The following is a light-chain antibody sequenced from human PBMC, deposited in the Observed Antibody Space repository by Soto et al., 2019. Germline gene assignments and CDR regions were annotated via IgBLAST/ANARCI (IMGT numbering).Light chain of an antibody. CDR1: QSVSSSY. CDR2: GAS. V-gene: IGKV3-20*01. Sequence: EIVLTQSPGTLALSPGEIATLSGRASQSVSSSYLAWYQQKPGQAPRLLIYGASSRPTGIPDRFSGSGSGTDFTLTISRLEPEDFAVYYCLQYGSSPFTFGPGTKVDIK. CDR3: LQYGSSPFT. J-gene: IGKJ3*01.